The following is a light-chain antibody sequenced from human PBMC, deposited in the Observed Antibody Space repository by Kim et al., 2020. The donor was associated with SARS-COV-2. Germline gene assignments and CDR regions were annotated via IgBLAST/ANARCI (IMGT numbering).Light chain of an antibody. J-gene: IGLJ2*01. CDR3: NSRDSSGNVV. Sequence: SSELTQDPAVSVALGQTVRITCQGDSLRSYYASWYQQKPGQAPVLVIYGKNNRPSGIPDRFSGPSSGNTASLIITGAQAEDEADYYCNSRDSSGNVVFGG. CDR1: SLRSYY. V-gene: IGLV3-19*01. CDR2: GKN.